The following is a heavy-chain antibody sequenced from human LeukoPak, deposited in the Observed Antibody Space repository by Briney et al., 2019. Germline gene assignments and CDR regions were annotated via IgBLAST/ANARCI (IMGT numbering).Heavy chain of an antibody. CDR3: AAQSGYYTGWFDP. V-gene: IGHV1-2*02. Sequence: GASVKVSCKASGYTFTGQYMHWVGQAPGQGLEWMGWMNPKSGGTNYAQKFQGRVTMTRDTSISTAYMELSRLRSDDTAVYYCAAQSGYYTGWFDPWGQGTLVTVSS. CDR1: GYTFTGQY. J-gene: IGHJ5*02. D-gene: IGHD3-3*01. CDR2: MNPKSGGT.